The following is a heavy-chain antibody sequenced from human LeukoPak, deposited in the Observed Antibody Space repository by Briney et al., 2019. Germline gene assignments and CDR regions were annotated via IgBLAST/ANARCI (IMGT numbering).Heavy chain of an antibody. J-gene: IGHJ4*02. CDR3: AREDDSSGSGFDY. V-gene: IGHV4-34*01. D-gene: IGHD3-22*01. CDR1: GVSFSGYY. CDR2: INHSGST. Sequence: SETLSLTCAVYGVSFSGYYWSWIRQPPGKGLEWIGEINHSGSTNYNPSLKSRVTISVDTSKNQFSLKLSSVTAADTAVYYCAREDDSSGSGFDYWGQGTLVTVSS.